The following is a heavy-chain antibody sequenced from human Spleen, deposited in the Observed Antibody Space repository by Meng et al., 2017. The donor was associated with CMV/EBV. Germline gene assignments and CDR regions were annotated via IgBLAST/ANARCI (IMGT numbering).Heavy chain of an antibody. Sequence: LSLTCAVSGLTVSNDYLSWVRQAPGKGLEWVSVIYSGGTTYYADSVKGRFTISRDNSNNTLHLQMNSLRADDTAVYYCVKGWQQLGDSWGQGTLVTVSS. J-gene: IGHJ4*02. CDR1: GLTVSNDY. V-gene: IGHV3-53*01. CDR3: VKGWQQLGDS. CDR2: IYSGGTT. D-gene: IGHD4-23*01.